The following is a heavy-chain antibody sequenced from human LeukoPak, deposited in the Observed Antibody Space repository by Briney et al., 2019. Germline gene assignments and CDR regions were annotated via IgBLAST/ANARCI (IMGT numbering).Heavy chain of an antibody. CDR2: VYYSGVA. D-gene: IGHD3-16*01. V-gene: IGHV4-59*08. CDR1: GGSNKYYY. J-gene: IGHJ4*02. CDR3: AGSPADRRLIDGHFDF. Sequence: SEPLSLTCTVSGGSNKYYYGSWIRQPPGKGLEWIGYVYYSGVATYNSYLESRVSTFVDTSKTQNSLTLSSVAAADTAVYYCAGSPADRRLIDGHFDFWGQGILVTVSS.